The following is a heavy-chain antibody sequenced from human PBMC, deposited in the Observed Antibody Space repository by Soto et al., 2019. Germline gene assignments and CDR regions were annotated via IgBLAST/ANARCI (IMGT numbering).Heavy chain of an antibody. J-gene: IGHJ4*02. D-gene: IGHD2-2*01. CDR3: AKPNSYCSSTSCYDY. V-gene: IGHV3-23*01. Sequence: PGGSLRLSCAASGFTFSSYAMSWVRQAPGKGLEWVSAISGSGGSTYYADSVKGRFTISRDNSKNTLDLQMNSLRAEDTAVYYCAKPNSYCSSTSCYDYWGQGTLVTVSS. CDR2: ISGSGGST. CDR1: GFTFSSYA.